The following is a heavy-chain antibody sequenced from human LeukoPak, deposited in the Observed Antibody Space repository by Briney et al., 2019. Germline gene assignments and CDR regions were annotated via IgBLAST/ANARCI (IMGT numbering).Heavy chain of an antibody. CDR2: INHSGST. J-gene: IGHJ6*02. CDR1: GGSFSGYY. CDR3: ARRHCSSTSCYTGYYYYGMDV. Sequence: SETLSLTCAVYGGSFSGYYWSWIRQPPGKGLEWIGEINHSGSTNYNPSLKNRVTISVDTSKNQFSLKLSSVTAADTAVYYCARRHCSSTSCYTGYYYYGMDVWGQGTTVTVSS. D-gene: IGHD2-2*02. V-gene: IGHV4-34*01.